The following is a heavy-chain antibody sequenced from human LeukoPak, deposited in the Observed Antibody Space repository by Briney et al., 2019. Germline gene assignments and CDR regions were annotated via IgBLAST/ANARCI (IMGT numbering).Heavy chain of an antibody. Sequence: SGPTLVNPPQTLTLTCTFSGFSLSTSGMRVSWIRQPPGKALEWLARIDWDDDKYCSTSLKTRLTISKATSKNQVVLTMTNMDPVDTATYYCARINVDTAMVPYFDYWGQGTLVTVSS. D-gene: IGHD5-18*01. J-gene: IGHJ4*02. V-gene: IGHV2-70*04. CDR3: ARINVDTAMVPYFDY. CDR2: IDWDDDK. CDR1: GFSLSTSGMR.